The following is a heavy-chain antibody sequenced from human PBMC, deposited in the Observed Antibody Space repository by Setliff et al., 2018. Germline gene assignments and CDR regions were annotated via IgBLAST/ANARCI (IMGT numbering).Heavy chain of an antibody. CDR1: GYTLSKYY. CDR2: ISGYNGNT. CDR3: ATFRGYTYGYDY. J-gene: IGHJ4*02. Sequence: ASVKVSCKASGYTLSKYYMHWVRQAPGQGLEWVGWISGYNGNTIYAQNFQGRVTMTTDASTNTAYMELRSLGSDDTAVYYCATFRGYTYGYDYWGQGTLVTVSS. D-gene: IGHD5-18*01. V-gene: IGHV1-18*04.